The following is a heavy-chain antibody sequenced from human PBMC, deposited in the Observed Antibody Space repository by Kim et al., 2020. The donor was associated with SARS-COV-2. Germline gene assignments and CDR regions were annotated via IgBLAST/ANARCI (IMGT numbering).Heavy chain of an antibody. D-gene: IGHD3-16*02. J-gene: IGHJ6*02. CDR3: ARDSRYAHYYGMDV. CDR2: IKQDGSEK. Sequence: GGSLRLSCAASGFTFSSYWMSWVRQAPGKGLEWVANIKQDGSEKYYVDSVKGRFTISRDNAKNSLYLQMNSLRAEDTAVYYCARDSRYAHYYGMDVWGQGTTVTVSS. CDR1: GFTFSSYW. V-gene: IGHV3-7*01.